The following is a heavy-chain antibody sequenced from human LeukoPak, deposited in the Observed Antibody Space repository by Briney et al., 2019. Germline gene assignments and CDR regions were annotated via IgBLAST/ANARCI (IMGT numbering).Heavy chain of an antibody. V-gene: IGHV4-59*01. D-gene: IGHD2-15*01. J-gene: IGHJ4*02. CDR3: ARGRVAYSAYYFDY. CDR2: IYYTGNT. CDR1: GGSITNYF. Sequence: SETLSLTCTVSGGSITNYFWSWIRQPPGKGLEWIGYIYYTGNTNYKPSLKSRVTMSVDTSTNQFSLRLRSVTAADTAVYYCARGRVAYSAYYFDYWGRGTLVTSSS.